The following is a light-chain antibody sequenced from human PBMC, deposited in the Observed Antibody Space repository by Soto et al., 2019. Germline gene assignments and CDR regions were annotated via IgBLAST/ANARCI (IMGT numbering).Light chain of an antibody. CDR1: SSDIGDYNY. J-gene: IGLJ3*02. CDR2: GVS. Sequence: QSELTQPASVSGSPGQSITVSCTGTSSDIGDYNYVSWYQHHPGKAPKLLIYGVSNRPSGVSNRFSGSKSGNTASLTMSGLQAEDEADYYCSSYTSSSTLVFGGGTKLTVL. V-gene: IGLV2-14*01. CDR3: SSYTSSSTLV.